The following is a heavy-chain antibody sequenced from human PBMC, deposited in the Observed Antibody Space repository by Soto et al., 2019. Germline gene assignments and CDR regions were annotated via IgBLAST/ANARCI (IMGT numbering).Heavy chain of an antibody. J-gene: IGHJ3*02. D-gene: IGHD2-21*01. Sequence: VQLLESGGGLAQPGGSLRLSCAASGFTFSSYSMNWVRQAPGKGLEWVSIISGSGGVTSYADSVKGRFTISRDNSKNSLFLQMKSLRDEDTAVYYCAKVTDCGVSRCDDGFDIWGHGTLVTVS. V-gene: IGHV3-23*01. CDR3: AKVTDCGVSRCDDGFDI. CDR1: GFTFSSYS. CDR2: ISGSGGVT.